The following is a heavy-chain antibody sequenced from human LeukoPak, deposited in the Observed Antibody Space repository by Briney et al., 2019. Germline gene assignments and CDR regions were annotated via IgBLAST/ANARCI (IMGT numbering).Heavy chain of an antibody. V-gene: IGHV3-66*01. D-gene: IGHD3-10*01. Sequence: AGGSLRLSCAASGFTVSSNYMSWVRQAPGKGLEWASVIYSGGSTYYADSVKGRFTISRDNSKNTLYLQMNSLRAEDTAVCYCAREYYYGSGFYDYWGQGTLVTVSS. J-gene: IGHJ4*02. CDR1: GFTVSSNY. CDR2: IYSGGST. CDR3: AREYYYGSGFYDY.